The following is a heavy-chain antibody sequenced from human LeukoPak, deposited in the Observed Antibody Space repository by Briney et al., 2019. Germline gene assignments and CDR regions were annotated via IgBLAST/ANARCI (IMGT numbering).Heavy chain of an antibody. Sequence: SGRSLRLSCAASGFTFSSYGMHWVRQAPGKGLEWVAAISHDGTNIHYAESVKGRFTISRDNSKNMLYLQMNNLRAEDTALYYCAETGPTDFWGQGTLVTVSS. D-gene: IGHD1-14*01. CDR3: AETGPTDF. J-gene: IGHJ4*02. V-gene: IGHV3-30*03. CDR2: ISHDGTNI. CDR1: GFTFSSYG.